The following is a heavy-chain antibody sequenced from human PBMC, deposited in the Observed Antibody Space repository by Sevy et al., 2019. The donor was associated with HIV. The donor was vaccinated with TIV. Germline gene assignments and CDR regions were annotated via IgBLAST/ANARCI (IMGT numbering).Heavy chain of an antibody. CDR1: GFTFSDYY. Sequence: GGSLRLSCAASGFTFSDYYMNWIRQAPGKGLEWVSYISASGGTIYYADSVKGRFTISRDNAKNSLYLQMNSLRTEDTAVYYCATDSLSMGAFDIWGQGTMVTVSS. D-gene: IGHD3-10*01. CDR2: ISASGGTI. CDR3: ATDSLSMGAFDI. J-gene: IGHJ3*02. V-gene: IGHV3-11*01.